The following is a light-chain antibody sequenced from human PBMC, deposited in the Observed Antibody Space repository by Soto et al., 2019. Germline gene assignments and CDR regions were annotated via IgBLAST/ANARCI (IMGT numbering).Light chain of an antibody. J-gene: IGKJ4*01. CDR2: DAT. CDR3: QQYDHLILT. CDR1: QDIANY. Sequence: DIQMTQSPSSLSASVGDRVTITCQASQDIANYLNWYQQKPGEVPKLLIYDATILEAGAPSRFSGRGSGTDFTFTISSLQPEDIATYYCQQYDHLILTFDGGTKVEIK. V-gene: IGKV1-33*01.